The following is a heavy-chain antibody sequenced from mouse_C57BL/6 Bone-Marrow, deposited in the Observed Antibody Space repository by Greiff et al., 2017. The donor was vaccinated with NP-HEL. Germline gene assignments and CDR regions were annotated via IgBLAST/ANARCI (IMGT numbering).Heavy chain of an antibody. Sequence: EVQLQQSGPELVKPGASVKISCKASGYTFTDYYMNWVKQSHGKSLEWIGDINPNNGGTSYNQKFKGKATLTVDKSSSTAYMELRSLTSEDSAVYYCDPYYGSHIDYWGQGTTVTVSS. V-gene: IGHV1-26*01. J-gene: IGHJ2*01. CDR1: GYTFTDYY. D-gene: IGHD1-1*01. CDR2: INPNNGGT. CDR3: DPYYGSHIDY.